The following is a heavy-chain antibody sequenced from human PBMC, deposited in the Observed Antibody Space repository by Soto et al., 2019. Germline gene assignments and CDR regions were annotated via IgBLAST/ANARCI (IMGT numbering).Heavy chain of an antibody. Sequence: YCIGRMRQMPGKGLEWMGIIYPGDSDTRYSPSFQGQVTISADKSISTAYLQWSSLKASDFVLYYGASPSSGYYYVMDVRGQGSTVIGSS. CDR1: YC. V-gene: IGHV5-51*01. D-gene: IGHD3-22*01. CDR3: ASPSSGYYYVMDV. J-gene: IGHJ6*01. CDR2: IYPGDSDT.